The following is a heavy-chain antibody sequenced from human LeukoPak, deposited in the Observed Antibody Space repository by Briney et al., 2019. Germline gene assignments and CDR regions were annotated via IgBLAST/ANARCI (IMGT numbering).Heavy chain of an antibody. CDR1: GFTFSDYY. J-gene: IGHJ5*02. V-gene: IGHV3-15*01. CDR2: IKSKTDGGTT. D-gene: IGHD3-10*01. Sequence: PGGSLRLSCAASGFTFSDYYMSWIRQAPGKGLEWVGRIKSKTDGGTTDYAAPVKGRFTISRDDSKNTLYLQMNSLKTEDTAVYYCTTGPMVRGVPPLINWFDPWGQGTLVTVSS. CDR3: TTGPMVRGVPPLINWFDP.